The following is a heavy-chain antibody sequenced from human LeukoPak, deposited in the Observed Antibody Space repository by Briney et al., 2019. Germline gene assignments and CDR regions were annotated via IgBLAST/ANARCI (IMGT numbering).Heavy chain of an antibody. CDR3: ARENDSSGYYPFPDY. CDR2: ISAYNGNT. J-gene: IGHJ4*02. CDR1: GYTFTSYG. Sequence: ASVKVSCKASGYTFTSYGISWVRQAPGQGLEWMGWISAYNGNTNYAQKLQGRVTMTTDTSTSTAYMELRSLRSDDTAVYYCARENDSSGYYPFPDYWGQGTLVTVSS. D-gene: IGHD3-22*01. V-gene: IGHV1-18*01.